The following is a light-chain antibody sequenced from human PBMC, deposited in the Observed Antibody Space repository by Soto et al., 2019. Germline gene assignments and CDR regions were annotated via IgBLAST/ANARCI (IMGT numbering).Light chain of an antibody. CDR1: QSVSSCY. CDR2: GAS. J-gene: IGKJ2*01. V-gene: IGKV3-20*01. Sequence: EIELTQSPCTLSLSPGERATLSCRASQSVSSCYLAWYQQQAGQAPRLLIYGASIRATGIPERFSGSGSGTDFTLTISRLEPEDFAMYYCQQYGSSPYTFGQGTKLEIK. CDR3: QQYGSSPYT.